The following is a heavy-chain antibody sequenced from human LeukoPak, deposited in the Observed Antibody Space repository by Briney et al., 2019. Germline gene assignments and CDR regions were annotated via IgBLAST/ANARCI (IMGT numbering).Heavy chain of an antibody. D-gene: IGHD3-22*01. CDR3: ARDDYYDSRQPDY. CDR1: GFAFSSYS. CDR2: ISSSSSYI. Sequence: GGSLRPSCAASGFAFSSYSMNWVRQAPGKGLEWVSSISSSSSYIYYADSVKGRFTISRDNAKNSLYLQMNSLRAEDTAVYYCARDDYYDSRQPDYWGQGTLVTVSS. V-gene: IGHV3-21*01. J-gene: IGHJ4*02.